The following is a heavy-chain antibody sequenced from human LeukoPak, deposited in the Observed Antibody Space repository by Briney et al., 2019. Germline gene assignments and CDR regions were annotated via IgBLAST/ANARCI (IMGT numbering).Heavy chain of an antibody. Sequence: RSSETLSLTCTVSGGSISSSSYYWGWIRQPPGKGLEWIGSIYYSGSTYYNPSLKSRVTISVDTSKNQFSLKLSSVTAADTAVYYCARSGLLWFGESSFDYWGQGALVTVSS. V-gene: IGHV4-39*01. J-gene: IGHJ4*02. CDR2: IYYSGST. D-gene: IGHD3-10*01. CDR1: GGSISSSSYY. CDR3: ARSGLLWFGESSFDY.